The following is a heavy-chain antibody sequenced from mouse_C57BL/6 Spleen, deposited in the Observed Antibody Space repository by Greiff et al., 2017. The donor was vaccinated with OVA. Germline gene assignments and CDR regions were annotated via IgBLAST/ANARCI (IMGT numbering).Heavy chain of an antibody. CDR1: GYTFTSYW. D-gene: IGHD2-2*01. J-gene: IGHJ3*01. Sequence: QVQLQQPGAELVRPGSSVKLSCKASGYTFTSYWMDWVKQRPGQGLEWIGNIYPSDSETHYNQKFKDKATLTVDKSSSTAYMQLSSLTSEDSAVYYGARGDYGYDGAWFAYWGQGTLVTVSA. V-gene: IGHV1-61*01. CDR2: IYPSDSET. CDR3: ARGDYGYDGAWFAY.